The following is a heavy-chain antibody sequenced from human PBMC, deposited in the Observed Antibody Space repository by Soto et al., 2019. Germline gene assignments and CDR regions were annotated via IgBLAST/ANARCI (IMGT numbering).Heavy chain of an antibody. CDR2: MNPNSGNT. CDR3: ATSVWGDAWDAFHT. Sequence: ASVKVSCKASGYTFTSYDINWVRQATGQGLEWMGWMNPNSGNTGYAQKFQGRVTMTRNTSISTAYMELSSLRSEDTAVYYCATSVWGDAWDAFHTWGQGTMVTASS. V-gene: IGHV1-8*01. J-gene: IGHJ3*02. CDR1: GYTFTSYD. D-gene: IGHD3-16*01.